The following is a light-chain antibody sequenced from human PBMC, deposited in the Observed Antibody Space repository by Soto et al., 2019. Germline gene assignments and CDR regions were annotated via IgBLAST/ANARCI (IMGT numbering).Light chain of an antibody. Sequence: EIVLPQSPDALSLSPGERSTLSFSSSQSIRSERLAWYQQKPGQAPRLVIFDASNRASGMPERFSGSGSGTDFTLTIARLEPEDFAVYYCQEYDGAPITFGLGTRLEI. CDR1: QSIRSER. V-gene: IGKV3-20*01. CDR2: DAS. J-gene: IGKJ5*01. CDR3: QEYDGAPIT.